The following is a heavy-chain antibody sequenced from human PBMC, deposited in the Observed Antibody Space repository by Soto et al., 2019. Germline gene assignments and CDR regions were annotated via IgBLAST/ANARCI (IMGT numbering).Heavy chain of an antibody. J-gene: IGHJ3*02. CDR3: ARVQLYYNDIIGRPLNAFDI. CDR1: GFTFRNYG. D-gene: IGHD3-22*01. V-gene: IGHV3-48*01. Sequence: EVELVESGGGLVQSGGSLRLSCAASGFTFRNYGMNWVRQAPGKGLEWVSYIGIGSSTKYYADSVKGRFTISRDNAKNSLYLQMNSLRAEDTAVYYCARVQLYYNDIIGRPLNAFDIWGQGTMVTVSS. CDR2: IGIGSSTK.